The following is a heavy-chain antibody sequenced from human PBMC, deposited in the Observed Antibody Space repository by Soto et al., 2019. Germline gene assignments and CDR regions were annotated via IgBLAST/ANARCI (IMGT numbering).Heavy chain of an antibody. J-gene: IGHJ3*01. CDR2: IYSSGST. Sequence: KAXGTLYITCTVSGGFIRSSIYYWAWIRQPPGKGLEWIGSIYSSGSTYYSPPLRSRVALSVDTSKNRFSVKLSSVTAADTAVYYRATPVSSGYQGLEVWGQGTMVTVSS. D-gene: IGHD3-22*01. CDR1: GGFIRSSIYY. V-gene: IGHV4-39*01. CDR3: ATPVSSGYQGLEV.